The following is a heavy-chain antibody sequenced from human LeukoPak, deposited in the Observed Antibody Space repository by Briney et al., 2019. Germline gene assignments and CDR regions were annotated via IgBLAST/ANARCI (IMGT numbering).Heavy chain of an antibody. V-gene: IGHV3-74*01. J-gene: IGHJ4*02. CDR2: IRSDGTGT. CDR1: GFILSDYL. Sequence: GGSLRLSCAASGFILSDYLMHWVRQAPGGRPVWVSRIRSDGTGTTYADSVKGRFAVSRDNAKNTLYLQMNSLRAEDTAVYYCTKGGPIDYWGQGTLVTVSS. CDR3: TKGGPIDY.